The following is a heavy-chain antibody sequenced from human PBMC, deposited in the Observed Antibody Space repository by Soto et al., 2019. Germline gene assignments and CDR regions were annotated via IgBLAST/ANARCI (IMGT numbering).Heavy chain of an antibody. V-gene: IGHV1-18*01. CDR2: ISAYNGNT. CDR1: GYTFTSHG. J-gene: IGHJ4*02. D-gene: IGHD3-3*01. Sequence: GASVKVSWKASGYTFTSHGISWGRQAPGQGLEWMGWISAYNGNTNYAQKLQGRVTMTTDTSTSTAYMELRSLRSDDTAVYYCARSKNVLRFLEWLLWGQGTLVTVSS. CDR3: ARSKNVLRFLEWLL.